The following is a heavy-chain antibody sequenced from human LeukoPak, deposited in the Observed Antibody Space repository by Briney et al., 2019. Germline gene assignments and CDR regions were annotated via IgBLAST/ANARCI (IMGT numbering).Heavy chain of an antibody. D-gene: IGHD4-17*01. CDR1: GGSFSGYY. J-gene: IGHJ4*02. V-gene: IGHV4-34*01. CDR3: ARVSHFGYGDYDYFDY. Sequence: SETLSLTCAVYGGSFSGYYWSWIRQPPGKGLEWIGEINHSGSTNYNPSLKSRVTISVDTSKNQFSLKVTSVTAADTAVYYCARVSHFGYGDYDYFDYWGQGTLVTVSS. CDR2: INHSGST.